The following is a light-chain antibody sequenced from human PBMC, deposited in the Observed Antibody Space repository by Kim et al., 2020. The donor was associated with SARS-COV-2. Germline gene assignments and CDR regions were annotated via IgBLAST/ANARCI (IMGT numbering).Light chain of an antibody. CDR3: QQYNNWPLLT. CDR2: GAS. V-gene: IGKV3-15*01. Sequence: VSPGERATLSCRASQSVSSNLAWYQQKPGQAPRLLIYGASTRATGIPARFSGSGSGTEFTLTISSLQSEDFAVYYCQQYNNWPLLTFGGGTKVEI. CDR1: QSVSSN. J-gene: IGKJ4*01.